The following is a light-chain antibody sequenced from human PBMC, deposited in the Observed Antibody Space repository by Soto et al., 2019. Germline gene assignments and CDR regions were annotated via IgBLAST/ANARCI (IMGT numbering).Light chain of an antibody. CDR3: QQSYITPYT. J-gene: IGKJ2*01. CDR1: QSISVH. CDR2: AAS. Sequence: DIQMTQSPSSLSASVGDTVTITCRASQSISVHLNWYQQKPGKVPKLLIYAASNLQSGVPSSFSGSGYETDVALTISSLQPEDFSTYYCQQSYITPYTFGQGTTLQIK. V-gene: IGKV1-39*01.